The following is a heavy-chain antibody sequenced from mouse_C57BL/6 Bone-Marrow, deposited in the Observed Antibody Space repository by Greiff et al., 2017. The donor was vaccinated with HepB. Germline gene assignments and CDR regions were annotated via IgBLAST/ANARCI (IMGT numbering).Heavy chain of an antibody. CDR3: TTPFAY. Sequence: QVHVKQSGAELVRPGASVTLSCKASGYTFTDYEMHWVKQTPVHGLEWIGAIDPETGGTAYNQKFKGKAILTADKSSSTAYMELRSLTSEDSAVYYCTTPFAYWGQGTLVTVSA. V-gene: IGHV1-15*01. CDR2: IDPETGGT. J-gene: IGHJ3*01. CDR1: GYTFTDYE.